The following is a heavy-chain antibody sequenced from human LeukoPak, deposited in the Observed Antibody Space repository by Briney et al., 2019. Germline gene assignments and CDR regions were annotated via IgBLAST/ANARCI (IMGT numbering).Heavy chain of an antibody. CDR1: GFTFSSYS. CDR3: ARDPDIVVVPAEDYYGMDV. Sequence: AGGSLRLSCAASGFTFSSYSMNWVRQAPGKGLEWVSSISSSSSYIYYADSVKGRFTISRDNAKNSLYLQMNSLRAEDTAVYYCARDPDIVVVPAEDYYGMDVWGQGTTVTVSS. D-gene: IGHD2-2*01. CDR2: ISSSSSYI. V-gene: IGHV3-21*01. J-gene: IGHJ6*02.